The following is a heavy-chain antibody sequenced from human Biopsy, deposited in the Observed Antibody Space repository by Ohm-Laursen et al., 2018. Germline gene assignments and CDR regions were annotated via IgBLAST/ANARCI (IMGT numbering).Heavy chain of an antibody. CDR1: GFTFSSYG. Sequence: RSLRFSCTASGFTFSSYGIHWVRQAPGKGLEWVAVIWYDGSNKYSADSVKGRFPISRDNSKNTVYLQMNSLRAADTAVYYCARDRYYGSESYYSHYNMDVWGQGTTVSVSS. V-gene: IGHV3-33*01. CDR3: ARDRYYGSESYYSHYNMDV. D-gene: IGHD3-10*01. J-gene: IGHJ6*02. CDR2: IWYDGSNK.